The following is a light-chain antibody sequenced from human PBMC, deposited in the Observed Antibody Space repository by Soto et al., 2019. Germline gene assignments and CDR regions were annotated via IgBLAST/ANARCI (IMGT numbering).Light chain of an antibody. Sequence: QSALTQPASVSGSPGQSITIPCAGTSNDIGLFNYVSWYQQHPGKAPKLIIFDVSDRTSGVSDRFSGSRSGNTASLSISGLQAEDEDDYFCSAYTSDSTHVIFGGGTKLTVL. V-gene: IGLV2-14*03. CDR2: DVS. CDR3: SAYTSDSTHVI. CDR1: SNDIGLFNY. J-gene: IGLJ2*01.